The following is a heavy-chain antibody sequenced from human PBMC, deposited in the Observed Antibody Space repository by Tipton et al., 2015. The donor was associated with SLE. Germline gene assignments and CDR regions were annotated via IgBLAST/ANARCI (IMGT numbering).Heavy chain of an antibody. CDR3: AREGWDTVSYYFDY. D-gene: IGHD5-18*01. J-gene: IGHJ4*02. V-gene: IGHV1-69*09. Sequence: QVQLVPSGAEVKKPGSSVKVSCKASGGTFSSYSISWVRQAPGQGLEWTGRIIPILDIANYAQKFQGRVTITADKSTSTAYMELRSLRSEDTAVYYCAREGWDTVSYYFDYWGQGTLVTVSS. CDR2: IIPILDIA. CDR1: GGTFSSYS.